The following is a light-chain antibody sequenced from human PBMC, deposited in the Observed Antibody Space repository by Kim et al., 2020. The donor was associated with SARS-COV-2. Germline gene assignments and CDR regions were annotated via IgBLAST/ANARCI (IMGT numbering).Light chain of an antibody. CDR2: HST. CDR1: PEPATSVID. J-gene: IGLJ3*02. V-gene: IGLV7-46*01. Sequence: VPLTCGSSPEPATSVIDANWVQQKTDHAPRTLSFHSTNRQSWTPARFSGSLLGGKAALTLTGAQPEDEADYYCLLVYAAARLWVFGGGTQLTVL. CDR3: LLVYAAARLWV.